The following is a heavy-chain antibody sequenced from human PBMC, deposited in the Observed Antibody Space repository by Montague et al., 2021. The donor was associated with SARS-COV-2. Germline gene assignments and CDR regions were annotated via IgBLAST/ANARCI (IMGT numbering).Heavy chain of an antibody. CDR1: GFSLSSVGMC. D-gene: IGHD3-10*01. Sequence: PALVKPTQTLTLTCTFSGFSLSSVGMCVSWIRQPPGKALEWLARVDWDSAKYYNISLKTRLTISKDTSRNQVVLTMTNMDPEDTATYYCARTAVRGLSYYFDYWGQGALVTVSS. CDR3: ARTAVRGLSYYFDY. V-gene: IGHV2-70*11. J-gene: IGHJ4*02. CDR2: VDWDSAK.